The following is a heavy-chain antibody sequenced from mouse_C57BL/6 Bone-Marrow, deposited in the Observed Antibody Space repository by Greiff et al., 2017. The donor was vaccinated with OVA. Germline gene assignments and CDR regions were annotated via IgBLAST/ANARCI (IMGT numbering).Heavy chain of an antibody. V-gene: IGHV2-9-1*01. Sequence: VKLMESGPGLVAPSQSLSITCTVSGFSLTSYAISWVRQPPGKGLEWLGVIWTGGGTNYNSALKSRLSISKDNSKSQVFLKMNSLQTDDTARYYCAREAEFLLLYAMDYWGQGTSVTVSS. D-gene: IGHD5-2*01. CDR3: AREAEFLLLYAMDY. CDR2: IWTGGGT. CDR1: GFSLTSYA. J-gene: IGHJ4*01.